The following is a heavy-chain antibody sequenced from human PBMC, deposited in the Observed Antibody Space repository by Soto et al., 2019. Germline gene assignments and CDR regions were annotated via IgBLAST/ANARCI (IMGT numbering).Heavy chain of an antibody. V-gene: IGHV1-18*01. D-gene: IGHD3-16*01. J-gene: IGHJ4*02. CDR2: ISAYNGNT. CDR1: GYTFTNFG. CDR3: ERGGTPIEY. Sequence: ASVKVSCKTSGYTFTNFGLSCVRQAPGQGLEWMGWISAYNGNTNYAQNFQGRVTMTTDTSTSTAYMELRSLRSDDTAVYYCERGGTPIEYWGQGTLVTVSS.